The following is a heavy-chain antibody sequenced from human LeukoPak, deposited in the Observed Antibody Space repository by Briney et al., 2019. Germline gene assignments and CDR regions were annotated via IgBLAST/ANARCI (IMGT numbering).Heavy chain of an antibody. CDR1: GFPFSTYE. D-gene: IGHD2-21*01. J-gene: IGHJ3*01. V-gene: IGHV3-48*03. Sequence: GGSLRLSCAASGFPFSTYEMNWARQAPGKGPEWISYIHGNGGPIYYAASVKGRFTVSRDNPENSLYLQMNSLRAEDTAVYYCVREDSFDALDSWGQGTLVTVSS. CDR3: VREDSFDALDS. CDR2: IHGNGGPI.